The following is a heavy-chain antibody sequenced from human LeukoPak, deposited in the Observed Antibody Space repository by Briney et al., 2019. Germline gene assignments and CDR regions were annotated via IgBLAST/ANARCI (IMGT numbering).Heavy chain of an antibody. D-gene: IGHD6-6*01. CDR2: IIPIFGTA. CDR3: ASGYSSSSLDLS. V-gene: IGHV1-69*13. CDR1: GGTFSSYA. J-gene: IGHJ4*02. Sequence: GASVKVSCKASGGTFSSYAISWVRQAPGQGLEWMGGIIPIFGTANYAQKFQGRVTITADESTSTAYMELSSLRSEDTAVYYCASGYSSSSLDLSWGQGTLVTVSS.